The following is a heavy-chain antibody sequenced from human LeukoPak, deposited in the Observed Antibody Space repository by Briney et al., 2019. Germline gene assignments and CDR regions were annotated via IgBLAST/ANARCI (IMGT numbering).Heavy chain of an antibody. CDR3: ARNLAVAHFDY. V-gene: IGHV3-21*01. J-gene: IGHJ4*02. D-gene: IGHD6-19*01. CDR2: ISSSSSYI. CDR1: GFTFSSYS. Sequence: GGSLRLSCAASGFTFSSYSMNWVRQAPGMGLEWVSSISSSSSYIYYADSVKGRFTISRDNAKNSLYLQMNSLRAEDTAVYYCARNLAVAHFDYWGQGTLVTVSS.